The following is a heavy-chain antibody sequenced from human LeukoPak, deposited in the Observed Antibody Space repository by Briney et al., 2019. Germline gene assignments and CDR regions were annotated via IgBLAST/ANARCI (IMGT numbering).Heavy chain of an antibody. J-gene: IGHJ2*01. Sequence: DTLSLTCTVSGGSIRNYYWSWIRQPAGKGLEWIGRIFTSGSTNYTPSLQSRVTMSVDTYKNQFSLKLSSVSAADTAVYYCARGRTFLLWGRGTMVTVSS. CDR1: GGSIRNYY. V-gene: IGHV4-4*07. CDR2: IFTSGST. D-gene: IGHD2-2*01. CDR3: ARGRTFLL.